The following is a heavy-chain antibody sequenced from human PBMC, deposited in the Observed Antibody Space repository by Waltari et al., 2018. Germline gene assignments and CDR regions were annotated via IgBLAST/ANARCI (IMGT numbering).Heavy chain of an antibody. CDR3: ATDRDTSGPTFDY. D-gene: IGHD3-22*01. CDR1: GFPVSSSY. CDR2: IYGGGGT. V-gene: IGHV3-53*01. J-gene: IGHJ4*02. Sequence: EVQLVESGGGLIQPGGSLRLSCVASGFPVSSSYMSLVRQAPGKGLEWVSVIYGGGGTFYADSVKGRFTISRDNSKNTLYLQMNSLRAEDTAVYYCATDRDTSGPTFDYWGQGTLVTVSS.